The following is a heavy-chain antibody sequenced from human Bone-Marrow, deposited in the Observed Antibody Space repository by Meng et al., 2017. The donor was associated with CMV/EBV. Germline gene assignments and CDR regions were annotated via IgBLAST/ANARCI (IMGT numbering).Heavy chain of an antibody. D-gene: IGHD2-2*01. J-gene: IGHJ6*02. CDR1: GYTFTSYD. CDR2: MNPNSGNT. CDR3: AGFGVVVPDAPGGNYYYGMDV. V-gene: IGHV1-8*01. Sequence: ASVKVSCKDSGYTFTSYDINWVRQATGQGLEWMGWMNPNSGNTGYAQKFQGRVTMTRNTSISTAYMELSSLRSEDTAVYYCAGFGVVVPDAPGGNYYYGMDVWGQGTTVTVSS.